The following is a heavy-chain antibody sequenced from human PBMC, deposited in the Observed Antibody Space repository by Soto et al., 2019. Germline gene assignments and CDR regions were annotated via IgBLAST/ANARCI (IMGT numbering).Heavy chain of an antibody. Sequence: SETLYLTCAVYGGSFSGYYWSWIRQSPGKGLEWIGSVFYSGSSYYNPSLKSRVTISVDASRNQFSLRVNSVTAADTAVYYCASRKREEICSSGNCYFTYWGQGTLVTVSS. D-gene: IGHD2-2*01. V-gene: IGHV4-34*12. CDR2: VFYSGSS. CDR1: GGSFSGYY. CDR3: ASRKREEICSSGNCYFTY. J-gene: IGHJ4*02.